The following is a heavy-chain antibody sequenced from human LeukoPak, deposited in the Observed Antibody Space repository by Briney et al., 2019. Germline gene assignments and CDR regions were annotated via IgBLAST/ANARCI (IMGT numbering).Heavy chain of an antibody. D-gene: IGHD3-10*01. V-gene: IGHV1-69*13. CDR1: GGTFSSYA. Sequence: GASVKVSCKASGGTFSSYAISWVRQAPGQGLEWMGGIIPIFGTANYAQKFQGRVTITADESTSTAYMELSSLRSEDTAVYYCARGSSYYYGSGSYYRAGWFDPWGQGTLVTVSS. CDR3: ARGSSYYYGSGSYYRAGWFDP. CDR2: IIPIFGTA. J-gene: IGHJ5*02.